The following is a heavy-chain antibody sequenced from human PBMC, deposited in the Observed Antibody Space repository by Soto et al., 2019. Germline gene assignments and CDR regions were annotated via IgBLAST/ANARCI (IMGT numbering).Heavy chain of an antibody. J-gene: IGHJ5*02. D-gene: IGHD2-2*01. CDR1: GYTFTTYG. Sequence: ASVKVSCKASGYTFTTYGISWVRQAPGQGLEWMGWISSYNGNTNYAQRVQGRVTMTTDTSTSTTYMELRSLRSDDTAVYYCARGPRYCSSSICFAGVTWFDPWGQGTLVTVSS. CDR2: ISSYNGNT. V-gene: IGHV1-18*04. CDR3: ARGPRYCSSSICFAGVTWFDP.